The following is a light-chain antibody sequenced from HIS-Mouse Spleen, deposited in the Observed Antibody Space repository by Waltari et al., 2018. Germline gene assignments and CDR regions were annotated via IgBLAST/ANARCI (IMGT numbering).Light chain of an antibody. CDR3: SSYAGSNIVV. Sequence: QSALTQPPSASGSPGQSVTISCTGTSSDVVGYNYVSWYQQHPGKAPKLMIYEVSKRPSGVPDRFSGSKSGNTASLTVSGLQAEDEADYYCSSYAGSNIVVFGGGTKLTVL. CDR2: EVS. J-gene: IGLJ2*01. CDR1: SSDVVGYNY. V-gene: IGLV2-8*01.